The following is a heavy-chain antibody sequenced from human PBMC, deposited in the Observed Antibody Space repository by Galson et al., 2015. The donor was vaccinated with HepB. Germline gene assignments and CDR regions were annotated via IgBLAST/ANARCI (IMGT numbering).Heavy chain of an antibody. CDR1: GYTFTSYG. CDR2: ISAYNGNT. Sequence: SVKVSCKASGYTFTSYGISWVRQAPGQGLEWMGWISAYNGNTNYAQKLQGRVTMTTDTSTSTAYMELRSLRSDDTAVYYCARGGDDYDFWSGYYHPYYYYYMDVWGKGTTVTVSS. V-gene: IGHV1-18*01. D-gene: IGHD3-3*01. J-gene: IGHJ6*03. CDR3: ARGGDDYDFWSGYYHPYYYYYMDV.